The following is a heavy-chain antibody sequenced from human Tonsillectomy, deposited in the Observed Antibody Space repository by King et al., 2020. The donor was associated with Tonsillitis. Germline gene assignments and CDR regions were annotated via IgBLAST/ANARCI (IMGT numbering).Heavy chain of an antibody. Sequence: DVQLVESGGGLVQPGGSLRLSCAASGFTVSSNYMSWVRQAPGKGLEWVSVIYSGGSTYYADSVKGRFTISRHNSKNTLYLQMNSLRAEETAVYYCARTSAMIPLVYFDYWGQGTLVTVSS. J-gene: IGHJ4*02. CDR2: IYSGGST. CDR1: GFTVSSNY. V-gene: IGHV3-53*04. CDR3: ARTSAMIPLVYFDY. D-gene: IGHD3-22*01.